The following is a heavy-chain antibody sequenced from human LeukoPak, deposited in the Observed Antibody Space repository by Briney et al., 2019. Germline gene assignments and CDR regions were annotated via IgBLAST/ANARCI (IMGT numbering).Heavy chain of an antibody. CDR3: ARDSYIFKATSLDY. J-gene: IGHJ4*02. D-gene: IGHD1-26*01. CDR2: IIPIFGTA. V-gene: IGHV1-69*05. CDR1: GGTFSSYA. Sequence: ASVKVSCKASGGTFSSYAISGVRQAPGKGLEWMGRIIPIFGTANYAQKFQGRVTISTDESTSTAYMELSSLRSEDTAVYYCARDSYIFKATSLDYWGQGTLVTVSS.